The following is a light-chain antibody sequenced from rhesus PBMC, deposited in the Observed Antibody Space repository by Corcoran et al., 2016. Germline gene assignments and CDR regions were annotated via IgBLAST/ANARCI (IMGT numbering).Light chain of an antibody. V-gene: IGKV1-38*01. CDR3: QQRNSYPLT. J-gene: IGKJ4*01. CDR1: QGISSF. Sequence: DIQLTQSPSSLSASVGDRVTITCRASQGISSFLAWYQQKPGKAPKLLIYDESNLQSGVPSRFSGSGSVTDFTLNISSLQPEDFAVYYCQQRNSYPLTFGGGTKVEIK. CDR2: DES.